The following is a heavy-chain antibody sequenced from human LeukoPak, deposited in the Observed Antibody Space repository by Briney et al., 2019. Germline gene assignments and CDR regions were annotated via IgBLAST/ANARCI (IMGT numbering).Heavy chain of an antibody. V-gene: IGHV3-20*03. CDR1: GFTFDYYG. D-gene: IGHD6-19*01. J-gene: IGHJ4*02. Sequence: GSLSLSFAASGFTFDYYGLSWVRPAPGKGLAWVSTINWNGGSTGYADSVKGRLTISRDNAKNSLYLQTNSLRAEDTALYYCARVSDISVAAYFDYWGQGTLVTVSS. CDR3: ARVSDISVAAYFDY. CDR2: INWNGGST.